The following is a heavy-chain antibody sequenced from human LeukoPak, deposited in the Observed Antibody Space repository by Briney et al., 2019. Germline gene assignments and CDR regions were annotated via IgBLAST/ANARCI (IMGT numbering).Heavy chain of an antibody. CDR1: GFTVNSNY. CDR3: ARDLTMVRAYMDV. Sequence: GGSLRLSCAASGFTVNSNYMSWVRQAPGKGVEWVSIIYSGGSTFYADSVKGRFTISRDNSKNTLYLQMNSLRAEDTAVYYCARDLTMVRAYMDVWGKGTTVTVSS. CDR2: IYSGGST. J-gene: IGHJ6*03. V-gene: IGHV3-53*01. D-gene: IGHD3-10*01.